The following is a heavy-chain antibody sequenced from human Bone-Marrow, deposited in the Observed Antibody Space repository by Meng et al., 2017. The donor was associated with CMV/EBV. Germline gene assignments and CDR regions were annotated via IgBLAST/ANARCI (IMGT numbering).Heavy chain of an antibody. CDR2: ISYDGSNK. V-gene: IGHV3-30-3*01. J-gene: IGHJ6*02. D-gene: IGHD2-2*01. CDR1: GFTFSSYA. Sequence: GESLKISCAASGFTFSSYAMHWVRQAPGKGLEWVAVISYDGSNKYYADSVKGRFTISRDNSKNTLYLQMNSLRAEDTAVYYCARPLGYCSSTSCHADYYYYGMDVWGQGTTVTASS. CDR3: ARPLGYCSSTSCHADYYYYGMDV.